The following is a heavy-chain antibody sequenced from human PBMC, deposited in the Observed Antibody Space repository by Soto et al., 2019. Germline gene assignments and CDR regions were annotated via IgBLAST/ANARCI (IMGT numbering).Heavy chain of an antibody. Sequence: PSETLSLTCTVSGGSISSYYWSWIRQPPGKGLEWIGYIYYSGSTNYNPSLKSRVTISVDTSKNQFSLKLSSVTAADTAVYYCARGRIAAAGTKRLDPRGKGTLVTVSS. J-gene: IGHJ5*02. CDR1: GGSISSYY. CDR2: IYYSGST. D-gene: IGHD6-13*01. CDR3: ARGRIAAAGTKRLDP. V-gene: IGHV4-59*08.